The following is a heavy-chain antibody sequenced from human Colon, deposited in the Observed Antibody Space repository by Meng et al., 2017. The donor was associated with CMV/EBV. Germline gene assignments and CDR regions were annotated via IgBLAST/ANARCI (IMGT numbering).Heavy chain of an antibody. Sequence: ASVKVSCTTSGYTFFTHGITWVRQAPGQGLEWMGWVSGYNGETRYAQKFQGRVTMTTDTSTSTAYMDLRSLISDDTAIYYCTKAGGVSIFGVIDDPWGQGTLVTVSS. CDR1: GYTFFTHG. CDR3: TKAGGVSIFGVIDDP. D-gene: IGHD3-3*01. CDR2: VSGYNGET. V-gene: IGHV1-18*01. J-gene: IGHJ5*02.